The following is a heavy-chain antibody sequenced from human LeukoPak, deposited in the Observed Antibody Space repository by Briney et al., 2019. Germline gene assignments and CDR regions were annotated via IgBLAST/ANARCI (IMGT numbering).Heavy chain of an antibody. CDR1: GGSISSSSYY. CDR3: AREVFSSSWLTGFTNYYYYMDV. D-gene: IGHD6-13*01. Sequence: PSETLSLTCTVSGGSISSSSYYWGWVRQPPGKGLEWIGSIYYSGSTYYNPSLKSRVTISVDTSKNQFSLKLSSVTAADTAVYYCAREVFSSSWLTGFTNYYYYMDVWGKGTTVTVSS. V-gene: IGHV4-39*07. J-gene: IGHJ6*03. CDR2: IYYSGST.